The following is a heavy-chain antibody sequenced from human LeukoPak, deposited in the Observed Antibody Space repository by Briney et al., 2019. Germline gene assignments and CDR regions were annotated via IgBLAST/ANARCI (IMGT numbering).Heavy chain of an antibody. CDR2: IIPIFGTA. V-gene: IGHV1-69*13. CDR3: ARGIRRGYSGPMYYFDY. CDR1: GGTFSSYA. J-gene: IGHJ4*02. Sequence: SVKVSCKASGGTFSSYAISWVRQAPGQGLEWMGGIIPIFGTANYAQKFQGRVTITADESTSTAYMELSSLRSEDTAVYYCARGIRRGYSGPMYYFDYWGQGTLVTVSS. D-gene: IGHD5-12*01.